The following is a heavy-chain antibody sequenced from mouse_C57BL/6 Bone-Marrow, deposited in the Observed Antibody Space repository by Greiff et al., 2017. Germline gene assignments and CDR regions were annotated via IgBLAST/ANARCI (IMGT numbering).Heavy chain of an antibody. CDR3: ARPLLLRYFDY. D-gene: IGHD1-1*01. V-gene: IGHV1-15*01. J-gene: IGHJ2*01. Sequence: QVQLQHSGAELVRPGASVTLSCKASGYTFTDYEMHWVKQTPVHGLEWIGAIDPETGGTAYNQKFKGKATLTADKSSSTAYMELRSLTSEDSAVYFCARPLLLRYFDYWGQGTTLTVSS. CDR2: IDPETGGT. CDR1: GYTFTDYE.